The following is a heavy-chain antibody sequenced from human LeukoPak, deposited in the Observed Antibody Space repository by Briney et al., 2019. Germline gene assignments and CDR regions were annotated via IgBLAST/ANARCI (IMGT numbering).Heavy chain of an antibody. CDR2: TDPNCGGT. J-gene: IGHJ4*02. CDR1: GYTITDYY. CDR3: ARGYAYFDY. V-gene: IGHV1-2*02. D-gene: IGHD2-2*01. Sequence: ASVKVSCKPSGYTITDYYMHWVRQAPGQGLEWMGWTDPNCGGTNYAQKFQGRVTMTRDTSINTAYMELSRLTSDDTAVYYCARGYAYFDYWGQGALVTVSS.